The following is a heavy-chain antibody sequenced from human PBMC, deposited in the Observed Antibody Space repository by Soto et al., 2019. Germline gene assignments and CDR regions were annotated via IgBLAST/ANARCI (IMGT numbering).Heavy chain of an antibody. CDR3: ARGLISGSHYSGGWYYFDS. D-gene: IGHD1-26*01. J-gene: IGHJ4*02. V-gene: IGHV4-59*12. Sequence: TSETLSLTCTVSGSSISSYYWSWIRQPPGKGLEWIGYIYYSGSTNYNPSLKSRVTISVDTSKNQFSLKLSSVTAADTAVYYCARGLISGSHYSGGWYYFDSWGQGTQVTVSS. CDR1: GSSISSYY. CDR2: IYYSGST.